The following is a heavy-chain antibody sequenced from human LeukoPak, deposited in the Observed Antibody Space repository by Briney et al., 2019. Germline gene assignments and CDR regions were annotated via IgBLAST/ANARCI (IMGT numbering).Heavy chain of an antibody. CDR2: INYTGST. Sequence: PSETLSLTCTVSGDSIRSTSNYWAWIRQAPEKGPEWIGIINYTGSTYYNPSLRSRVTISVDTSKNQFSLQLSSVTAADTGVYYCASNTRDNNYHFDSWGQGTLVTLSS. V-gene: IGHV4-39*07. CDR1: GDSIRSTSNY. CDR3: ASNTRDNNYHFDS. J-gene: IGHJ4*02. D-gene: IGHD1-1*01.